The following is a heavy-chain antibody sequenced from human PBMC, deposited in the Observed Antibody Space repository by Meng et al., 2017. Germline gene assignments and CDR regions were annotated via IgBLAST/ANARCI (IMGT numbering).Heavy chain of an antibody. J-gene: IGHJ4*02. CDR2: ISAYNGNT. D-gene: IGHD2-2*01. CDR1: GYAFTSYG. V-gene: IGHV1-18*01. CDR3: ARVGYCSSTSCHQIDY. Sequence: VRRVQSGAEVKKPGASVKVSCKAYGYAFTSYGISWVRQAPGQGLEWMGWISAYNGNTNYAQKLQGRVTMTTDTSTSTAYMELRSLRSDDTAVYYCARVGYCSSTSCHQIDYWGQGTLVTVAS.